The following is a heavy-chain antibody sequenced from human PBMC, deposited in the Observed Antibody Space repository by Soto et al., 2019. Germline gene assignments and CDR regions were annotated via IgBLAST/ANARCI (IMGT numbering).Heavy chain of an antibody. CDR1: GLSLSTTGVG. V-gene: IGHV2-5*02. D-gene: IGHD2-21*02. Sequence: QITLKESGPTLVKPTQTLTLTCTFSGLSLSTTGVGVGWIRQPPGKALEWLALIYWDDDKRYSQSLKSRLTTTKDTSKNQVVLTMTNMDPVDTATYYCVQSRCGGDCLQSYSSHSYYGLDVWGQGTTVTVSS. CDR2: IYWDDDK. CDR3: VQSRCGGDCLQSYSSHSYYGLDV. J-gene: IGHJ6*02.